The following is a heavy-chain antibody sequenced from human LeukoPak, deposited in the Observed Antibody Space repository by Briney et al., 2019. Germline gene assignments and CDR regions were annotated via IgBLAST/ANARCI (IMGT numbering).Heavy chain of an antibody. J-gene: IGHJ4*02. CDR3: ARDSGWYSGPYYFDY. CDR1: GFTFSNAW. Sequence: GGSLRLSCVASGFTFSNAWMSWVRQAPGKGLEWVSVIYSGGSTYYADSVEGRFTISRDNSKNTLYLQMNSLRAEDTAVYYCARDSGWYSGPYYFDYWGQGTLVTVSS. CDR2: IYSGGST. D-gene: IGHD6-19*01. V-gene: IGHV3-66*01.